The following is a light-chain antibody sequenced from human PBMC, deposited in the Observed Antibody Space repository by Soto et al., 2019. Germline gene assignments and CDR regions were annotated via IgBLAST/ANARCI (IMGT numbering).Light chain of an antibody. CDR3: QQYNNSPIT. V-gene: IGKV4-1*01. CDR2: WAS. J-gene: IGKJ5*01. Sequence: DSVMTQSPDSLAVSLCERATINCKSSQSVLYSSNNKNYLAWYQQKPGQPPKLLIYWASTRQSGVPERFSGSGSGTEFTLTISSLQSEDFEVYYCQQYNNSPITFGQGTRLEIK. CDR1: QSVLYSSNNKNY.